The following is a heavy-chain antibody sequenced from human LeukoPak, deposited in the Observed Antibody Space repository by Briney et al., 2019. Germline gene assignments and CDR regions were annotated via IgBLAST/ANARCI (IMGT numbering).Heavy chain of an antibody. V-gene: IGHV3-23*01. J-gene: IGHJ4*02. D-gene: IGHD6-19*01. CDR3: ARCAPDPSSGWYFDY. Sequence: GGSLRLSCAAPGFTFSDYALGWVRQAPGRGLEWVATLSGSGAGTYYSDSVQGRFTISRDNSKRTLFLQMNSLRAEDTAVYYCARCAPDPSSGWYFDYWGQGTLVTVSS. CDR2: LSGSGAGT. CDR1: GFTFSDYA.